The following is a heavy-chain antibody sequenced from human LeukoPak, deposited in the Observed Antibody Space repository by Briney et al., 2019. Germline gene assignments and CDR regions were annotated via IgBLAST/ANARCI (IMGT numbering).Heavy chain of an antibody. CDR3: ARGEGLLWFGESPDYYGMDV. V-gene: IGHV3-7*01. D-gene: IGHD3-10*01. J-gene: IGHJ6*02. CDR1: GFTFSSYW. Sequence: GGSLRLSCAASGFTFSSYWMSWVRQAPGKGLEWVANIKQDGSEKYYVDSVKGRFTISRDNAKNSLYLQMNSLRAEDTAVYYCARGEGLLWFGESPDYYGMDVWGQGTTVTVSS. CDR2: IKQDGSEK.